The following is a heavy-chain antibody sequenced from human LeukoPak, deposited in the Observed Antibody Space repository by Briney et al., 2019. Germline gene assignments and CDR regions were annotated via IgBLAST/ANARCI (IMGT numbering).Heavy chain of an antibody. CDR3: VGNSKYRFDP. V-gene: IGHV3-7*01. D-gene: IGHD4-23*01. Sequence: GGSLRLSCAASEFPFSDYWMSWVRLAPGKGLEWVANIDQFSSQMYYMDSVRGRFTISRDNAKNSLYLQMNNLRVDDTAVYYFVGNSKYRFDPWGRGTRVP. CDR1: EFPFSDYW. J-gene: IGHJ5*02. CDR2: IDQFSSQM.